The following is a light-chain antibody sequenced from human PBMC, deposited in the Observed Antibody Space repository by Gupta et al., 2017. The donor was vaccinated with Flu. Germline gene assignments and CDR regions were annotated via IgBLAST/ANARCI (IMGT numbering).Light chain of an antibody. CDR1: QSVSSN. CDR3: QKYNNRPPVT. CDR2: GAS. V-gene: IGKV3-15*01. Sequence: EIVMTQSPAPLPESPGERATLSRSARQSVSSNLAWCQQKPGQAPRLLIFGASTRATGIPAGFSSSGSGTEFTLTISSLQSEDFAVYYCQKYNNRPPVTFGHGTKVDIK. J-gene: IGKJ1*01.